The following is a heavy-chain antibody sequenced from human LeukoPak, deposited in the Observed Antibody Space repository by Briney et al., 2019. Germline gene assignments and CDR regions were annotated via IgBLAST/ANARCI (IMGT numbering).Heavy chain of an antibody. V-gene: IGHV4-4*02. D-gene: IGHD1-26*01. CDR3: SRESGAFCLFGY. CDR1: GGSISSTNW. J-gene: IGHJ4*02. CDR2: ISLTGET. Sequence: PSETLSLTCGVSGGSISSTNWWSWVRQPPGQGLEWIGDISLTGETNYNPSLNGRVTLSLDESRNQLSLDLTSVTAADTAIYYCSRESGAFCLFGYWGQGTLVIVPP.